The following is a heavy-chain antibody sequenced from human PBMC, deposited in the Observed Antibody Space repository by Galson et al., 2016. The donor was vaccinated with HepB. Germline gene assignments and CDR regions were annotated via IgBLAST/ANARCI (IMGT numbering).Heavy chain of an antibody. V-gene: IGHV2-70*01. D-gene: IGHD1-14*01. CDR1: GFSLSTSGIC. CDR3: ARIRGNWNHYDAFDI. CDR2: IDWADDE. J-gene: IGHJ3*02. Sequence: PALVKPTQTLTLTCTFSGFSLSTSGICVGWIRQPPGKALEWLALIDWADDEYYSTSLRTRLTISTDTSKKQVVLTMTNMDPVDTATYYCARIRGNWNHYDAFDIWGQGTMVTVSS.